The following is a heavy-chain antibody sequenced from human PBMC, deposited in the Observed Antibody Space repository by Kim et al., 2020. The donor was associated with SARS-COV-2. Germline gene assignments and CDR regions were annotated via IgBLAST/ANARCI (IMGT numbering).Heavy chain of an antibody. CDR3: ATSPVLRFLEWVSYRTRSKYYYYGMVV. D-gene: IGHD3-3*01. J-gene: IGHJ6*02. CDR1: GYTLTELS. Sequence: ASVKVSCKVSGYTLTELSMHWVRQAPGKGLEWMGGFDPEDGETIYAQKFQGRVTMTEDTSTDTAYMELSSLRSEDTAVYYCATSPVLRFLEWVSYRTRSKYYYYGMVVWGRGTAVPVSS. V-gene: IGHV1-24*01. CDR2: FDPEDGET.